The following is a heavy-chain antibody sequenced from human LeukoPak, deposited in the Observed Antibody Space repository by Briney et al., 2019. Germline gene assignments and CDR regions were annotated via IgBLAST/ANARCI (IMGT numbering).Heavy chain of an antibody. D-gene: IGHD2-21*02. J-gene: IGHJ4*02. CDR1: GYTFTSYG. CDR2: ISAYNGNT. CDR3: ARERSDCGGDCEADY. V-gene: IGHV1-18*01. Sequence: AASVKVSCKASGYTFTSYGISWVRQAPGQGLEWMGWISAYNGNTNYAQKLQGRVTMTTDTSTSTAYMELRSLRSDDTAVYYCARERSDCGGDCEADYWGQGTLVTVSS.